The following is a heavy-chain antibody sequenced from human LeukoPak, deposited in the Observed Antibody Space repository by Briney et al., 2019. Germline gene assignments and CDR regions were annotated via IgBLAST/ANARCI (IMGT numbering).Heavy chain of an antibody. CDR3: STYRWQYDSSGYDY. J-gene: IGHJ4*02. Sequence: GSPRPSLGGFGFPFQKAREGLVRQATGKGLEWLGRIKSNADGGTTDYAAPVQGRITISRDDSQNTLYLQLDSLKAEDTAVYYCSTYRWQYDSSGYDYWGQGTLVAVSS. CDR2: IKSNADGGTT. CDR1: FPFQKAR. V-gene: IGHV3-15*01. D-gene: IGHD3-22*01.